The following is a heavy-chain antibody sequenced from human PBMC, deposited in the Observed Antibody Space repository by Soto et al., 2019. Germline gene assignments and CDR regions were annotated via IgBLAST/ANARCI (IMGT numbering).Heavy chain of an antibody. D-gene: IGHD3-16*01. V-gene: IGHV1-8*01. J-gene: IGHJ4*02. CDR3: GIWVATLGEVFDY. Sequence: GASLKVSCKASGYTFTSYDINWVRQATGQGLEWMGWMNPNSGNTGYAQKFQGRVTMTRNTSISTAYMELSSLRSEDTAVYYCGIWVATLGEVFDYWGQGTLVTVSS. CDR2: MNPNSGNT. CDR1: GYTFTSYD.